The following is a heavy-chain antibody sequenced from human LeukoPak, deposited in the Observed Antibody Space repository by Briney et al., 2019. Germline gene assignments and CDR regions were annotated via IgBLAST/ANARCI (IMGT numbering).Heavy chain of an antibody. CDR3: ARPVVAATRDAFDI. CDR1: GYTLTGYY. V-gene: IGHV1-2*02. D-gene: IGHD2-15*01. J-gene: IGHJ3*02. Sequence: GASVKVSCKASGYTLTGYYMHWVRQAPGQGLEWMGWINPNSGGTNYAQKFQGRVTMTRDTSISTAYMELSRLRSDDTAVYYCARPVVAATRDAFDIWGQGTMVTVSS. CDR2: INPNSGGT.